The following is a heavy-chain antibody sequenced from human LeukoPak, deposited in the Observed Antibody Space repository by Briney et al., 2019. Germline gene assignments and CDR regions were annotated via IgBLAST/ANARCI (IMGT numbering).Heavy chain of an antibody. J-gene: IGHJ4*02. D-gene: IGHD4-17*01. Sequence: SETLSLTCTVSGGSISSYYWSWIRQPPGKGLEWIGYIDHSGSTNYNPSLKSRVSISSDTSKNQFSLELSSVTAADTAVYYCARLKATVSIHAYFDSWGQGTLVTVSS. V-gene: IGHV4-59*01. CDR1: GGSISSYY. CDR2: IDHSGST. CDR3: ARLKATVSIHAYFDS.